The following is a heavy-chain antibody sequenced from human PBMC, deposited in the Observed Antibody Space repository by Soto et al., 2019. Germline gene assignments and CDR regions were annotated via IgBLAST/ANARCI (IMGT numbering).Heavy chain of an antibody. V-gene: IGHV4-31*03. CDR2: IYYSGST. D-gene: IGHD4-17*01. CDR1: GGSISSGGYY. CDR3: ASLSTYDYGDYTTDY. Sequence: QVQLQESGPGLVKPSQTLSLTCTVSGGSISSGGYYWSWIRQHPGKGLEWIGYIYYSGSTYYNPSLKSRVTISVDTSKNQFSLKLSSVTAADTAVYYCASLSTYDYGDYTTDYWGQGTLVTVSS. J-gene: IGHJ4*02.